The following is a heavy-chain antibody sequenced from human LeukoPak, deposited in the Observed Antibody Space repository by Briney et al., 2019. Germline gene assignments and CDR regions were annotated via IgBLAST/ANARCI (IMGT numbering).Heavy chain of an antibody. J-gene: IGHJ5*02. CDR3: ARAFS. CDR1: GFTLSSQR. V-gene: IGHV3-7*01. Sequence: GGSLRLSCAASGFTLSSQRMSWVRQAPGKGPEWVANIKEDGSQKSYVDSVKGRFTISRDNAKNSLYLQMNSLRAEDTAIYYCARAFSWGQRTLVTVSS. D-gene: IGHD3-16*01. CDR2: IKEDGSQK.